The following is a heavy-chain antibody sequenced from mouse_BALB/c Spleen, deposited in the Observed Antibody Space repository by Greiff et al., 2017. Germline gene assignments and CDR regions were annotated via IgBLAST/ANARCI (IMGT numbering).Heavy chain of an antibody. CDR3: TRELDAMDY. Sequence: VQLQQPGAELVRPGASVKLSCKASGYTFTSYWINWVKQRPGQGLEWIGNIYPSDSYTNYNQKFKDKATLTVDKSSSTAYMQLSSPTSEDSAVYYCTRELDAMDYWGQGTSVTVSS. V-gene: IGHV1-69*02. CDR2: IYPSDSYT. J-gene: IGHJ4*01. CDR1: GYTFTSYW.